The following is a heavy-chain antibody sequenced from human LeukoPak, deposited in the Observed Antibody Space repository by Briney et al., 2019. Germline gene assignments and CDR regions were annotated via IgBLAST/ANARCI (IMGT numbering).Heavy chain of an antibody. CDR1: GLTFSSYE. J-gene: IGHJ4*02. V-gene: IGHV3-48*03. CDR2: IRSSATTI. Sequence: PGGSLRLSRAASGLTFSSYEMNWVRPAAGKWMEWGSYIRSSATTITHADSVKSRFTISRHNAKTSLNLHMNRLRAGDTAVYYCARAHPGDYGDFQFDYWGQGTLVTVSS. CDR3: ARAHPGDYGDFQFDY. D-gene: IGHD4-17*01.